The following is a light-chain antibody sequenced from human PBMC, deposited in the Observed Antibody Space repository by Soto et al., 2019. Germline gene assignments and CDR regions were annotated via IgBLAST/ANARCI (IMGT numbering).Light chain of an antibody. CDR2: GAS. J-gene: IGKJ2*01. CDR1: QSVSSSSY. V-gene: IGKV3-20*01. CDR3: QQYGSSPSYT. Sequence: EIVLTQSPGTLSLSPGERATLSCRASQSVSSSSYLAWYQQKPGQAPRLLIYGASSRATGIPDRFSGSGSATDLTLTISTLEPEDVAVYYCQQYGSSPSYTFGQGTKLEIK.